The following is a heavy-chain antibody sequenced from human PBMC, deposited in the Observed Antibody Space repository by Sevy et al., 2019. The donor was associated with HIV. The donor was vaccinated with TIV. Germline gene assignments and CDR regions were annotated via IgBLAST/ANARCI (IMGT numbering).Heavy chain of an antibody. CDR1: GYTFTSYG. CDR3: ARDVIALVPAGRFDP. J-gene: IGHJ5*02. V-gene: IGHV1-18*01. CDR2: ISAYNGNT. D-gene: IGHD2-2*01. Sequence: ASVKDSCKASGYTFTSYGISWVRQAPGQGLEWMGWISAYNGNTNYAQKLQGRVTMTTDTSTGTAYMELRSLRSDDTAVYYCARDVIALVPAGRFDPWGQGTLVTVSS.